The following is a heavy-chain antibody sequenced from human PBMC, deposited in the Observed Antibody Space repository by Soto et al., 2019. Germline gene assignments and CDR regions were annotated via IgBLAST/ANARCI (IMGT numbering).Heavy chain of an antibody. D-gene: IGHD6-6*01. CDR1: GGTFSSYT. CDR2: IIPIPGMA. V-gene: IGHV1-69*08. CDR3: AREGQLVPQFDY. Sequence: QVQLVQSGAEVKKPGSSVKVSCKASGGTFSSYTISWVRQAPGQGIEWMGRIIPIPGMANYAQKCQGRVTITADKSTSSAYMERSILSSEDTAVYSCAREGQLVPQFDYWGQGTLVTVSS. J-gene: IGHJ4*02.